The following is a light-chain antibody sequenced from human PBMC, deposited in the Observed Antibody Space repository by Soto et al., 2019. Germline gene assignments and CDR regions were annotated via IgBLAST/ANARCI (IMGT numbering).Light chain of an antibody. Sequence: IQLTQSPSSLSASVGDSVTITCRASQDITSYLAWYQQKPGKAPNLLIYAASNLQSGVPSRFRGSRSGTEFTLTVSSLQPEDFATYYCQQYNTYSTFGQGTKVDIK. J-gene: IGKJ1*01. CDR2: AAS. CDR3: QQYNTYST. CDR1: QDITSY. V-gene: IGKV1-9*01.